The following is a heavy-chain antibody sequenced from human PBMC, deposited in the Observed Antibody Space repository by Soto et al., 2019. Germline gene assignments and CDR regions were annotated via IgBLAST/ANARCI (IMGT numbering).Heavy chain of an antibody. CDR1: GYTFTGHY. CDR2: IGPASGDT. Sequence: ASVKVSCKASGYTFTGHYIHWVRKAPGQGPEWMGEIGPASGDTRYAQKFQGRVTMTRDTSITTVYMELNNLSPDDTAVYYCGRGRSGQLVVFYWGQGTPVTVSS. D-gene: IGHD3-10*01. V-gene: IGHV1-2*02. J-gene: IGHJ4*02. CDR3: GRGRSGQLVVFY.